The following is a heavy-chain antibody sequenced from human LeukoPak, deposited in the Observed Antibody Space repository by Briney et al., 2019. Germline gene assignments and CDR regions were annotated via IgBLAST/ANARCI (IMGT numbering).Heavy chain of an antibody. CDR3: ARGRYGSGSYSLFDY. V-gene: IGHV3-7*04. CDR1: GFTFSSYW. Sequence: PGGSLRLSCAASGFTFSSYWMTWVRQAPGKGLEWVANIKQDGSEKYYVDSVKGRFTISRDNSKNTLYLQMNSLRVEDTAVYYCARGRYGSGSYSLFDYWGQGTLVTVSS. CDR2: IKQDGSEK. J-gene: IGHJ4*02. D-gene: IGHD3-10*01.